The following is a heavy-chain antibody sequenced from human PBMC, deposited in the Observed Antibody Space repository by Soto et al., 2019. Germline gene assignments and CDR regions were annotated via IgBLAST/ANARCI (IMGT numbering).Heavy chain of an antibody. CDR3: ALEMATSGYFDY. D-gene: IGHD3-3*01. CDR2: IYYSGST. J-gene: IGHJ4*02. Sequence: SSETLSLTCTVSGGSLSSGDYYWSWIRQPPGKGLEWIGYIYYSGSTYYNPSLKSRVTISVDTSKNQFSLKLSSVTAADTAVYYCALEMATSGYFDYWGQGTLVTVSS. CDR1: GGSLSSGDYY. V-gene: IGHV4-30-4*01.